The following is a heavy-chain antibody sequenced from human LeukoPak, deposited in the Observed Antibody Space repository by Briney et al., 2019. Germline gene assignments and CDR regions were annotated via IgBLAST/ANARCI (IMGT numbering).Heavy chain of an antibody. D-gene: IGHD6-13*01. Sequence: PSETLSLTCTVSGYSISSGYYWGWIRQPPGKGLEWIGSIYHSGSTYYNPSLKSRVTISVDTSKNQFSLKLSSVTAADTAVYYCARGFGSSWYYYGMDVWGQGTTVTVSS. CDR2: IYHSGST. CDR1: GYSISSGYY. J-gene: IGHJ6*02. CDR3: ARGFGSSWYYYGMDV. V-gene: IGHV4-38-2*02.